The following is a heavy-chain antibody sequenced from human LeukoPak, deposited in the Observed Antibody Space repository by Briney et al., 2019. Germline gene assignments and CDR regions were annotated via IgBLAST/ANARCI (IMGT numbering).Heavy chain of an antibody. CDR3: ARGGYSYTWPPSYYYGMDV. Sequence: GGSLRLSCAASGFTFRSYWMSWVRQAPGKGLEWVASIKEDGSEKYYVDSVKGRFTISRDNAKKSLYLQMNSLRVDDTAVYYCARGGYSYTWPPSYYYGMDVWGQGTTVTASS. CDR1: GFTFRSYW. J-gene: IGHJ6*02. V-gene: IGHV3-7*05. CDR2: IKEDGSEK. D-gene: IGHD3-16*02.